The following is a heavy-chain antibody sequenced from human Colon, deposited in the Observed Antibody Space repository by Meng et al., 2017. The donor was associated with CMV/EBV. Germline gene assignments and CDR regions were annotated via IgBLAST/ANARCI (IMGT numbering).Heavy chain of an antibody. CDR2: IYHNGIT. Sequence: GSLRLSCSVSGGSISSGSISSYYWSWIRQSPGTGLEWIGHIYHNGITNYNPSLKSRATISVDTPQNQFSLKLTSVTAADTAVYYCARDNGLRRFDYWGQGTLVTVSS. J-gene: IGHJ4*02. D-gene: IGHD2-8*01. V-gene: IGHV4-61*01. CDR3: ARDNGLRRFDY. CDR1: GGSISSGSISSYY.